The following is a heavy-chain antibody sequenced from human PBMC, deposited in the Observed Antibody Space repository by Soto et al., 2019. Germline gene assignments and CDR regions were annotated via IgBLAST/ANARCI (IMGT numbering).Heavy chain of an antibody. CDR3: AKDHEFWSDYYSRFDY. Sequence: EVQLLESGGGLVQPGGSLRLSCAASGFTFSNYAMSWVRQAPGKGLEWVSSITPSSGNTYYADSVKGRFTISSDNSKNTRYPQLSSLCADDTAVYFSAKDHEFWSDYYSRFDYWGQGTLVTVSS. V-gene: IGHV3-23*01. CDR2: ITPSSGNT. D-gene: IGHD3-3*01. CDR1: GFTFSNYA. J-gene: IGHJ4*02.